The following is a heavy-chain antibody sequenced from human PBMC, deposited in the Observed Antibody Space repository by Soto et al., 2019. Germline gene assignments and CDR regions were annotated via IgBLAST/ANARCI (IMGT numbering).Heavy chain of an antibody. CDR1: GFAFSLYR. Sequence: VQLVESGGGLVKPGGSLRLSCAASGFAFSLYRMNWVRQAPGKGLEWVSTISGSSNYIYYADSVRGRFTISRDNAKNSPIVQMNSLSVEDTAEYYCSGGQGSNKFDRWGQGTLVTVSS. V-gene: IGHV3-21*02. D-gene: IGHD3-10*01. J-gene: IGHJ5*02. CDR2: ISGSSNYI. CDR3: SGGQGSNKFDR.